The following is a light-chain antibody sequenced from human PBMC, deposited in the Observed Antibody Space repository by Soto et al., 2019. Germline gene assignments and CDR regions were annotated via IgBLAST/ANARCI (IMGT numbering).Light chain of an antibody. CDR3: QQSYSTPRT. Sequence: DIPMTQSPSSLSASVGDRVTITCRASQSSSSYLNWYQKKPRKAPKLLIYAASSLQSGVPSRFSGSGSGTDFTLTISSLHPDDFATYYCQQSYSTPRTCGPGTKVDIK. CDR2: AAS. V-gene: IGKV1-39*01. CDR1: QSSSSY. J-gene: IGKJ3*01.